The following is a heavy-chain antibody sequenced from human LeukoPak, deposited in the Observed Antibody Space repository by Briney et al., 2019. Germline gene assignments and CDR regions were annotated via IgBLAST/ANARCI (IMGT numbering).Heavy chain of an antibody. CDR1: GFTFSSYS. CDR3: AKGSGSYRLEHDMDV. Sequence: PAGSLSLSCEASGFTFSSYSMNWVRQAPGKGLEWISYISTSTTTIYYANSVKGRFTISRDTTKHSPYLQMTSPRAEATAVYYCAKGSGSYRLEHDMDVWGKGTTVTVSS. CDR2: ISTSTTTI. D-gene: IGHD1-26*01. V-gene: IGHV3-48*01. J-gene: IGHJ6*03.